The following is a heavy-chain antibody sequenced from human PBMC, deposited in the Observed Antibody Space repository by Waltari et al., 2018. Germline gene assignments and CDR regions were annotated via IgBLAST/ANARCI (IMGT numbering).Heavy chain of an antibody. CDR1: DFTFGCCS. D-gene: IGHD4-17*01. CDR3: ARGFWFATVSTFTWFDP. J-gene: IGHJ5*02. CDR2: ISSTSHYI. V-gene: IGHV3-21*01. Sequence: EEQLVASGGGVVKPGGCLSLSCAASDFTFGCCSLQWVRQAPGKGVEWVASISSTSHYIYYADSVKGRFTISRDNAKNSLYLQMNSLRAEDTAVYYCARGFWFATVSTFTWFDPWGQGTLVTVSS.